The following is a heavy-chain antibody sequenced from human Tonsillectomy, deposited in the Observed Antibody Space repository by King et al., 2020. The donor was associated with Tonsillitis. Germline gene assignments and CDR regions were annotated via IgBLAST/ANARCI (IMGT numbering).Heavy chain of an antibody. D-gene: IGHD2-15*01. Sequence: VQLQESGPGLVKPSETLSLTCTVSGGSISSYYWNWIRQPPGKGLEWMGYIYYTGNTNYNPSLKGRVTILLDMSKNQFSLNLTSVTAADTAVYYCAREVVGAATNWLDPWGQGTLAT. V-gene: IGHV4-59*01. CDR3: AREVVGAATNWLDP. CDR2: IYYTGNT. J-gene: IGHJ5*02. CDR1: GGSISSYY.